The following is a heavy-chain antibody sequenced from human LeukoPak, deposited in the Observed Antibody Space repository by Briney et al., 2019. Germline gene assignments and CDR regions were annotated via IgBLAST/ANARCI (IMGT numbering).Heavy chain of an antibody. CDR1: GYTFTGYY. J-gene: IGHJ4*02. CDR2: INPNSGGT. V-gene: IGHV1-2*02. Sequence: ASVKVSCKASGYTFTGYYMHWVRQAPGQGLEWMGWINPNSGGTNYAQKFQGRVTMTRDTSISTAYMELSRLRSDGTAVYYCAREGDSSSSIVFDYWGQGTLVTVSS. D-gene: IGHD6-6*01. CDR3: AREGDSSSSIVFDY.